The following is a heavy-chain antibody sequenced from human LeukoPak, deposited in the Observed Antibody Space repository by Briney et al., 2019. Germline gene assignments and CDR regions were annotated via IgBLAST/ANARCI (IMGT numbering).Heavy chain of an antibody. CDR2: ISGSGGST. J-gene: IGHJ4*02. V-gene: IGHV3-23*01. D-gene: IGHD3-10*01. Sequence: GGSLRLSCAASGFTFSSYAMSWVRQAPGKGLEWVSAISGSGGSTYYADSVRGRFTISRDNSKNTLYLQMNSLRAEDTAVYYCAKGRFAVRGGLDYWGQGTLVTVSS. CDR3: AKGRFAVRGGLDY. CDR1: GFTFSSYA.